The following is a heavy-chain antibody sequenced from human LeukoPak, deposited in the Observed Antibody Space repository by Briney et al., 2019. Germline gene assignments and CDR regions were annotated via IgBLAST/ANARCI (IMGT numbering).Heavy chain of an antibody. CDR2: IYHSGSI. CDR1: GDSISNYY. V-gene: IGHV4-59*12. D-gene: IGHD5-18*01. Sequence: PSETLSLTCTVSGDSISNYYWSWIRQSPGKGLEWIGYIYHSGSINYNPSLKSRVTISVDTSKNQFSLKLSSVTAADTAVYYCARGVTAMVTWGQGTLVTVSS. J-gene: IGHJ4*02. CDR3: ARGVTAMVT.